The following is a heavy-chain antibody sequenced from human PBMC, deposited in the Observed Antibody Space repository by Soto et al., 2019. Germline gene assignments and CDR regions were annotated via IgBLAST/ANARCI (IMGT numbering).Heavy chain of an antibody. CDR2: ISGTGGST. V-gene: IGHV3-23*01. CDR1: GFTFDFHA. Sequence: EVHLLESGGGLVQPGGSLRLSCAASGFTFDFHAMSWVRQAPGEGLEWVSAISGTGGSTYYADSVKGRFTISRDNSKNTLYLQMNSLRADDTAVYFCAKDLGFGEPREDYYYALDVWGQGTTVTVSS. CDR3: AKDLGFGEPREDYYYALDV. D-gene: IGHD3-16*01. J-gene: IGHJ6*02.